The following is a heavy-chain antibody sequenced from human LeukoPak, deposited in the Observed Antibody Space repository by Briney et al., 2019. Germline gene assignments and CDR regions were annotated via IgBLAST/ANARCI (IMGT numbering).Heavy chain of an antibody. CDR3: TRDRGTYNWFDP. J-gene: IGHJ5*02. V-gene: IGHV3-73*01. CDR2: IDKKDNLYAT. D-gene: IGHD2-15*01. CDR1: GFTFSSTA. Sequence: AGSLRLTCAASGFTFSSTAVHRFRHSSAKGLLWVGHIDKKDNLYATAYAESVKGRFTISRDDSKDTAFLHMDSLKTEDTALYYCTRDRGTYNWFDPWGQGTLVTVSS.